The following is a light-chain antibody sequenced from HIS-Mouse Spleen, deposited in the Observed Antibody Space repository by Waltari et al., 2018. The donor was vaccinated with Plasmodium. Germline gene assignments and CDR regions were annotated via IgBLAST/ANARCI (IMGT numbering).Light chain of an antibody. CDR1: SPNPGSHP. CDR3: AAWDDSLNGPV. Sequence: QSVLTQPPSASGTPGQRVTISCSGRSPNPGSHPVNWYQQHPGTAPKLLIYSNKQRPSGVPDRFSGSKSGTSASLAISGLQSEDEADYYCAAWDDSLNGPVFGGGTKLTVL. CDR2: SNK. V-gene: IGLV1-44*01. J-gene: IGLJ2*01.